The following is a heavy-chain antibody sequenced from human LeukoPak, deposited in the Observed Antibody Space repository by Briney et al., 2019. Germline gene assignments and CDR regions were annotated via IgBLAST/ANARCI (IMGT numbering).Heavy chain of an antibody. CDR1: GFSFSSYS. V-gene: IGHV3-21*01. CDR3: ARERELEPDY. CDR2: ISSSSSYI. D-gene: IGHD1-1*01. Sequence: GGSLRLSCAASGFSFSSYSMNWVRQAPGKGLEWVSSISSSSSYIYYADSVKGRFTISRDNAKNSLYLQMNSLRAEDTAVYYCARERELEPDYWGQGTLVTVSS. J-gene: IGHJ4*02.